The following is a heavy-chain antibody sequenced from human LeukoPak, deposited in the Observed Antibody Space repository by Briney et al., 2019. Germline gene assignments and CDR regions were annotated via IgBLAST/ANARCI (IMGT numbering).Heavy chain of an antibody. CDR1: GFTFSSYA. J-gene: IGHJ4*02. Sequence: GGSLRLSCAASGFTFSSYAMSWVRQAPGKGLEWVSAISGSGGSTYYADSVKGRFTISRDNSKNTLYLQMNSLRAEDTAVYYCAKVVATYYDFWSGYCDYWGQGTLVTVSS. CDR3: AKVVATYYDFWSGYCDY. V-gene: IGHV3-23*01. D-gene: IGHD3-3*01. CDR2: ISGSGGST.